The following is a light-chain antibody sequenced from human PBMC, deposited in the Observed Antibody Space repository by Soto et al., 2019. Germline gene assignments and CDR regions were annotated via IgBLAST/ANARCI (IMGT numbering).Light chain of an antibody. CDR1: QSVSSY. CDR3: QQRSNWPRT. V-gene: IGKV3-11*01. CDR2: DAS. Sequence: IVWTQSPATLSLSPGERATLSCRASQSVSSYLAWYQQKPGQAPRLLIYDASNRATGIPARFSGSGSGTDFTLTVSSLEPEDFAVYYCQQRSNWPRTFGQGTKVEIK. J-gene: IGKJ1*01.